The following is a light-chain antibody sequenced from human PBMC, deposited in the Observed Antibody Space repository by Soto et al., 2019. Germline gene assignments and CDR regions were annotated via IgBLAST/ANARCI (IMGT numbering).Light chain of an antibody. CDR3: QQRSNLLT. CDR1: QSVSSY. J-gene: IGKJ4*01. Sequence: EIVLTQSPATLSLSPGERATLSCRASQSVSSYLAWYQQKPGQAPRLLIYDASNRATGIPARFSGSGSGTDFTRTISSLEREDFAVYYCQQRSNLLTFGGGTKVEIK. V-gene: IGKV3-11*01. CDR2: DAS.